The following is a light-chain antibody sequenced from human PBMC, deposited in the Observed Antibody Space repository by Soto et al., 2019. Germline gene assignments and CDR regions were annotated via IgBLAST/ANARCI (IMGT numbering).Light chain of an antibody. CDR1: SSDVGSYNL. CDR2: EGS. Sequence: QSVLTHPASVSGSPGQSITISCTGTSSDVGSYNLVSWYQQHPGKAPKLMIYEGSKWPSGVSNRFSGSKSGNTASLTISGLQAEDEADYYCCSYAGSSTLVFGGGTKLTVL. V-gene: IGLV2-23*01. CDR3: CSYAGSSTLV. J-gene: IGLJ2*01.